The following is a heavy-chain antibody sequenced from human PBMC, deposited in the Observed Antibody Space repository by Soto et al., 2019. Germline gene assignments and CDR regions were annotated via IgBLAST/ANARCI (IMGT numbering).Heavy chain of an antibody. D-gene: IGHD3-3*01. CDR1: GGSISSYY. CDR2: IYYSGST. Sequence: SETLSLTCTVSGGSISSYYWSWIRQPPGKELEWIEYIYYSGSTNYNPSLKSRVTISVDTSKNQFSLKLSSVTAADTAVYYCARTYYDFWSGYSPYYFDYWGQGTLVTVSS. V-gene: IGHV4-59*01. J-gene: IGHJ4*02. CDR3: ARTYYDFWSGYSPYYFDY.